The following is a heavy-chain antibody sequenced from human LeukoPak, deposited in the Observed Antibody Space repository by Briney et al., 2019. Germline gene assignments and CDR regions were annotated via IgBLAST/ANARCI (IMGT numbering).Heavy chain of an antibody. CDR1: GGSISSYY. D-gene: IGHD2-2*01. J-gene: IGHJ5*02. V-gene: IGHV4-59*01. Sequence: SETLSLTCTVSGGSISSYYWSWIRQPPGKGLEWIGYIYYSGSTNYNPSLKSRVTISVDTSKNQFSLKLSSVTAADTAVYYCARATRFTSTRFDPWGQGTLVTVSS. CDR3: ARATRFTSTRFDP. CDR2: IYYSGST.